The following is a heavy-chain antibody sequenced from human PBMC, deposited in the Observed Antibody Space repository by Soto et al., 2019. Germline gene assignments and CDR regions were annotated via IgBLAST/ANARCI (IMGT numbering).Heavy chain of an antibody. CDR1: GFTFNNYA. V-gene: IGHV3-23*01. D-gene: IGHD6-19*01. CDR2: ISGSGSST. J-gene: IGHJ4*02. CDR3: AKEKIASTVADFFDY. Sequence: GGSLRLSCEASGFTFNNYAMTWVRQTPGKGLQWVSTISGSGSSTFYADSVRGRFTISRDNSKNTLYLQMNSLRAVDTALYYCAKEKIASTVADFFDYWGQGTLVTVSS.